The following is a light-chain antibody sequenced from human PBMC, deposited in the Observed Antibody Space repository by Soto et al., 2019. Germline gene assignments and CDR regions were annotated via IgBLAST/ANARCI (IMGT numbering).Light chain of an antibody. CDR3: QQYNSYS. J-gene: IGKJ1*01. V-gene: IGKV1-5*01. CDR1: QSISSW. CDR2: HAS. Sequence: DIQMTQSPSTLSSSVVDTVTITCRARQSISSWLAWYQQKPGTAPKVLIYHASNLQSGVPSRFSGSGSGTEFTLTISSLQPDDFATYYCQQYNSYSFGQGTKVDI.